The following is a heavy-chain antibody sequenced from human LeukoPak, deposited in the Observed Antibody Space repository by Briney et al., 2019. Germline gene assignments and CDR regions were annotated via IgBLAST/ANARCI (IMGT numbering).Heavy chain of an antibody. CDR1: GFTFSSYW. D-gene: IGHD3-22*01. V-gene: IGHV3-15*07. CDR2: IRSNSDGGTI. CDR3: ATDFYDST. J-gene: IGHJ5*02. Sequence: GGSLRLSCAASGFTFSSYWMHWVRQAPGKGLEWVGRIRSNSDGGTIDYAAPVKGRFTLSRDDSKTTLYLQMNSLQTEDTAVYYCATDFYDSTWGQGTLVTVSS.